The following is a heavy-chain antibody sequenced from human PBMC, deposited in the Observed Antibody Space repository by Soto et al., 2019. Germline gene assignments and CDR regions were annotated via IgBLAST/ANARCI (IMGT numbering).Heavy chain of an antibody. J-gene: IGHJ3*02. D-gene: IGHD2-2*02. CDR2: INAGNGNT. V-gene: IGHV1-3*01. CDR1: GYTFTSYA. Sequence: ASVKVSCKASGYTFTSYAMHWVRQAPGQRLEWMGWINAGNGNTKYSQKFQGRVTITRDTSASTAYMELSSLRSEDTAVYYCARDPGYCSSTSCYTDAFDIWGQGTMVT. CDR3: ARDPGYCSSTSCYTDAFDI.